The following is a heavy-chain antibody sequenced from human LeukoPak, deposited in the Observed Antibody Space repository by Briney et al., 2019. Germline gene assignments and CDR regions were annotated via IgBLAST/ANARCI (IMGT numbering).Heavy chain of an antibody. CDR2: ISSSGSTI. Sequence: PGGSLRLSCAASGFTFSSYEMNWVRQAPGKGLEWVSYISSSGSTIYYADSVKGRFTISRDNAENSLYLQMNSLRAEDTAVYYCARERGFMVRGVPPESWGQGTLVTVSS. V-gene: IGHV3-48*03. CDR3: ARERGFMVRGVPPES. CDR1: GFTFSSYE. J-gene: IGHJ4*02. D-gene: IGHD3-10*01.